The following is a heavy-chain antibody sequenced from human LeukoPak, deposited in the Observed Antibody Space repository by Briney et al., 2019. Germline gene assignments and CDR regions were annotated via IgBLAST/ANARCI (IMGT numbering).Heavy chain of an antibody. J-gene: IGHJ5*02. Sequence: PSETLSLTCTVSGGSISSGSYYWSWIRQPAGKGLEWIGRIYTSGSTNYNPSLKSRVTISVDTSKNQFSLKLSSVTAADTAVYYCARAPEYYYDSSGLQDWFDPWGQGTLVTVSS. V-gene: IGHV4-61*02. CDR1: GGSISSGSYY. D-gene: IGHD3-22*01. CDR2: IYTSGST. CDR3: ARAPEYYYDSSGLQDWFDP.